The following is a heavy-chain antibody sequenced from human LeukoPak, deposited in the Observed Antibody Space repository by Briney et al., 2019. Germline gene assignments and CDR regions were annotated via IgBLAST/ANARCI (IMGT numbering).Heavy chain of an antibody. J-gene: IGHJ4*02. CDR1: GYIFSSYA. CDR3: ARESEDCSGGSCWSIVD. CDR2: INTNTGNP. Sequence: ASVKVSCKASGYIFSSYAMNWVRQAPGQGLEWMGWINTNTGNPTYAQGFTGRFVFSLDTSVSTAYLQISSLKTDDTAVYYCARESEDCSGGSCWSIVDWGQGTLVTVSS. V-gene: IGHV7-4-1*02. D-gene: IGHD2-15*01.